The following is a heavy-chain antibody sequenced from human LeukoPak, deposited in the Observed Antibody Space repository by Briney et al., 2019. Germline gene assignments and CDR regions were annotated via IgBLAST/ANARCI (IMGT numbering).Heavy chain of an antibody. V-gene: IGHV3-74*01. CDR3: ARETTTTAGIDY. CDR1: GFTFSSHW. CDR2: INTDGSST. J-gene: IGHJ4*02. D-gene: IGHD6-13*01. Sequence: GGSLRLSCATSGFTFSSHWMHWVRQAPGEGLVWVSHINTDGSSTTYGDPAKGRFTVSRDNATLFLQMTSLRVEDTAIYYCARETTTTAGIDYWGQGTLVTVSS.